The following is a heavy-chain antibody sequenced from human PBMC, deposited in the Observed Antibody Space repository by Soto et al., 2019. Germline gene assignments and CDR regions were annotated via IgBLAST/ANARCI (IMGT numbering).Heavy chain of an antibody. D-gene: IGHD6-13*01. CDR2: ISGSGGST. Sequence: EVQLLESGGGLVQPGGSLRLSCAASGFTFSSYAMSWVRQAPGKGLEWVSAISGSGGSTYYADSVKGRFTISRDNSKNALYLQMNSLRAEDTAVYDCAQALGLIAACGTPRVARERYYFDCWGLGILVTVSS. CDR1: GFTFSSYA. CDR3: AQALGLIAACGTPRVARERYYFDC. V-gene: IGHV3-23*01. J-gene: IGHJ4*02.